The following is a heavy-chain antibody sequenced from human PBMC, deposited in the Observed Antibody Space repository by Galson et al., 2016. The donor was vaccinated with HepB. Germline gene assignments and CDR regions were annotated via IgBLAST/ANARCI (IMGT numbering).Heavy chain of an antibody. CDR1: GVTFSSYA. Sequence: SLRLSCAVSGVTFSSYAMSWVRQSPGKGLEWVSGISGSGHSTYYTDSVKGRLTISRDNSKNALYLQMNSLRSDDTAVYYCAKDVAAVPGTWALYYFDNWGHGTLVTVSS. CDR2: ISGSGHST. V-gene: IGHV3-23*01. J-gene: IGHJ4*01. D-gene: IGHD2-2*01. CDR3: AKDVAAVPGTWALYYFDN.